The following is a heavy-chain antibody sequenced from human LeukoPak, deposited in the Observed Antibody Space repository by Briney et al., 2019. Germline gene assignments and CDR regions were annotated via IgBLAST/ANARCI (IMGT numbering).Heavy chain of an antibody. V-gene: IGHV1-2*02. CDR3: ARYIAVAESYFDY. Sequence: GASVKVSCKASGYSFTDYYMHWVRQAPGQGLEWMGWIIPNSGNTNYAQKFQGRVTMPRDTSIRTAYMELSRLRSDDTAVYYCARYIAVAESYFDYWGQGTLVTVSS. CDR2: IIPNSGNT. D-gene: IGHD6-19*01. CDR1: GYSFTDYY. J-gene: IGHJ4*02.